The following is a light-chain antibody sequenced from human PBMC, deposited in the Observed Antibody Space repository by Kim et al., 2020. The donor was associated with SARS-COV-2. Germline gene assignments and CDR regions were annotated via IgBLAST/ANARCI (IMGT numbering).Light chain of an antibody. CDR1: SLRSYY. CDR2: GKN. Sequence: SSELTQDPAVSVALGQTVRITCQGDSLRSYYASWYQQKPGQAPVLVIYGKNNRPSGIPDRFSGSSSGNTASLTITGAQAEDEADYYCISRAGSGNHWVFG. J-gene: IGLJ3*02. V-gene: IGLV3-19*01. CDR3: ISRAGSGNHWV.